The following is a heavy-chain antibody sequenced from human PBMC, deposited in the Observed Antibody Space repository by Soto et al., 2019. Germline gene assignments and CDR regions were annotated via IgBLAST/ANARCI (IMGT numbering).Heavy chain of an antibody. CDR2: IIPIFGTA. Sequence: GASVKVSCKASGGTFSSYAISWVRQAPGQGLEWMGGIIPIFGTANYAQKFQGRVTITADESTSTAYMELSSLRSEDTAVYYCARGARKIALVSFDIWGKGKMVT. D-gene: IGHD3-22*01. J-gene: IGHJ3*02. CDR1: GGTFSSYA. CDR3: ARGARKIALVSFDI. V-gene: IGHV1-69*13.